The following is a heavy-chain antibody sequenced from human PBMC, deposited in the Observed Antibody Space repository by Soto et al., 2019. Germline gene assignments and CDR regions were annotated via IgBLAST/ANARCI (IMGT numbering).Heavy chain of an antibody. CDR3: AAWYYDYVWGSYRRPLFDI. CDR2: IVVGSGNT. CDR1: GFTFTSSA. V-gene: IGHV1-58*01. Sequence: GASVKVSCKASGFTFTSSAVQWVRQARGQRLEWIGWIVVGSGNTNYAQKFQERVTITRGMSTSTAYMELSSLRSEDTAVYYCAAWYYDYVWGSYRRPLFDIWGQGTMVT. J-gene: IGHJ3*02. D-gene: IGHD3-16*02.